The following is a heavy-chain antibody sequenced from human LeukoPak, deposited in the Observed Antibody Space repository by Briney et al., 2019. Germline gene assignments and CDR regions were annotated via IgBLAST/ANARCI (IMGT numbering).Heavy chain of an antibody. Sequence: PSETLSLTCTVSGGSISGYYWSWIRQPPGKRLEWIGYIYYSGDTKYNPSLKSRVSMSVDTSRNQFSLKLTSVTAADTAIYYCARHPSRVAVTGTGFDYWGQGTLVTVSS. J-gene: IGHJ4*02. V-gene: IGHV4-59*08. CDR1: GGSISGYY. D-gene: IGHD6-19*01. CDR3: ARHPSRVAVTGTGFDY. CDR2: IYYSGDT.